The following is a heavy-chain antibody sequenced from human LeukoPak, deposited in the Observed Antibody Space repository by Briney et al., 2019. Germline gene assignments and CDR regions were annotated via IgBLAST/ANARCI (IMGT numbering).Heavy chain of an antibody. CDR1: GYTFTSYG. CDR2: ISAYNGNT. D-gene: IGHD3-10*01. J-gene: IGHJ3*02. CDR3: ARDFYPYGSGNAFDI. Sequence: ASVKVSCKASGYTFTSYGISWVRQAPGQGLEWMGWISAYNGNTNYAQKLQGRVTMTTDTSTSTAYMELRSLRSDDTAVYYCARDFYPYGSGNAFDIWGQGTMVTVSS. V-gene: IGHV1-18*01.